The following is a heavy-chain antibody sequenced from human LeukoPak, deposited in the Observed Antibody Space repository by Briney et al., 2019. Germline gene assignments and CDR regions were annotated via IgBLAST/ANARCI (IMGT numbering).Heavy chain of an antibody. D-gene: IGHD5-12*01. CDR3: ARGVDQDWFDP. J-gene: IGHJ5*02. CDR2: ISAYNGNT. Sequence: ASVKVSCKASGYTFTSYGINWVRQAPGQGLEWMGWISAYNGNTNYAQKLQGRVTITRNTSINTAYMELSSLRSEDTAVYYCARGVDQDWFDPWGQGTLVTVSS. V-gene: IGHV1-18*01. CDR1: GYTFTSYG.